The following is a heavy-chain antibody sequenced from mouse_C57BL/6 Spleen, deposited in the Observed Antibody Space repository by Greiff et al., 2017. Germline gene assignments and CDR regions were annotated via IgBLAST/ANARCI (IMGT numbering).Heavy chain of an antibody. D-gene: IGHD2-1*01. CDR3: APIYYGNYEYYYAMDY. V-gene: IGHV1-50*01. J-gene: IGHJ4*01. CDR2: IDPSDSYT. CDR1: GYTFTSYW. Sequence: QVQLQQPGAELVKPGASVKLSCKASGYTFTSYWMQWVKQRPGQGLELIGEIDPSDSYTNYNQKLKGKATLTVDTSSSTAYMQLSSLTSEDSAVYYCAPIYYGNYEYYYAMDYWGQGTSVTVSS.